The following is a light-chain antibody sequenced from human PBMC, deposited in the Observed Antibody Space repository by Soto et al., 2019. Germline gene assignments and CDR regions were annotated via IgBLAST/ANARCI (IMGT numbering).Light chain of an antibody. CDR2: DVN. V-gene: IGLV2-8*01. CDR3: CSHAGSNNPVV. Sequence: QSALTQPPSASGSPGQSVTISCTGTSGDVGGYNYVSWYQQHPGKAPKLMIYDVNKRPSGVPDRFSGSKSGNTASLTVSGVQEEDEADYYCCSHAGSNNPVVFGAGTKVTVL. CDR1: SGDVGGYNY. J-gene: IGLJ1*01.